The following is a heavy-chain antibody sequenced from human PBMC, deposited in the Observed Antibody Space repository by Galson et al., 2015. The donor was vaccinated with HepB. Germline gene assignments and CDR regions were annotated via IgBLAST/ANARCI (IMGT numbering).Heavy chain of an antibody. J-gene: IGHJ4*02. Sequence: SLRLSCAASGFIFNNYGMHWVRQAPGKGLEWVAVIWFDGSNKYHADSVKGRFTISRDNSKNTLFLQMNSLRAEDTAVYFCARGYAVVPTAIDYWGQGTLVTVSS. V-gene: IGHV3-33*01. CDR1: GFIFNNYG. D-gene: IGHD3-16*01. CDR2: IWFDGSNK. CDR3: ARGYAVVPTAIDY.